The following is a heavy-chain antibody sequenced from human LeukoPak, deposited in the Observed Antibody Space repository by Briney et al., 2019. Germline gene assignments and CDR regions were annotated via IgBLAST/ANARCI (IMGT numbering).Heavy chain of an antibody. CDR2: IHYSGST. CDR1: GGSISSYY. V-gene: IGHV4-59*01. J-gene: IGHJ3*02. D-gene: IGHD3-16*01. CDR3: ARAARDRGDYADGFDI. Sequence: PSETLSLTCTVSGGSISSYYWSWIQQPPGKGLEWIVYIHYSGSTNYNPSLKSRVTISVDTSKNQFSLKLSSVTAADTAVYYCARAARDRGDYADGFDIWGQGTMVTVSS.